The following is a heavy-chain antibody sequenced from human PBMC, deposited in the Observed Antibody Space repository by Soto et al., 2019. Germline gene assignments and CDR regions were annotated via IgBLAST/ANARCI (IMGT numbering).Heavy chain of an antibody. CDR3: AHSGGSWYSPNWFDP. V-gene: IGHV2-5*02. D-gene: IGHD6-13*01. CDR1: GFSLSTSGVG. CDR2: IYWDDDK. Sequence: QITLKESGPTLVKPTQTLTLTCTFSGFSLSTSGVGVGWIRQPPGKALEWLALIYWDDDKRYSPSLKSRLTITKDTSKNQVVLTMSNMDPVDTATYYCAHSGGSWYSPNWFDPWGQGTLVTVSS. J-gene: IGHJ5*02.